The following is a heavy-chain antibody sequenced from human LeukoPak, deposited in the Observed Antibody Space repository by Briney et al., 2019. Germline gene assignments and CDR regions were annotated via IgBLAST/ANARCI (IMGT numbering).Heavy chain of an antibody. Sequence: SETLSLTCTVSGGSISSGSYYWSWIRQPAGKGLEWIGRIYTSGSTNYNPSLKSRVTISVDTSKNQFSLKLSSVTAADTAVYYCARLIGKIAAAGTPYYYYYYMDVWGKGTTVTISS. D-gene: IGHD6-13*01. CDR2: IYTSGST. V-gene: IGHV4-61*02. CDR1: GGSISSGSYY. CDR3: ARLIGKIAAAGTPYYYYYYMDV. J-gene: IGHJ6*03.